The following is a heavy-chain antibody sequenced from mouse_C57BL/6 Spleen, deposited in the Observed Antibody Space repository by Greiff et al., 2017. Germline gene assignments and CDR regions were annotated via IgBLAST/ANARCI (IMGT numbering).Heavy chain of an antibody. CDR3: ARCDGFYWYFYV. CDR1: GFTFSDYS. Sequence: DVKLVESEGGLVKPGSSMKLSCTASGFTFSDYSMAWVRQVPEKGLEWVANINYDGGSTYYLDFLKSLFIISRDNAKNILYLQMSSLKSEDTATYYFARCDGFYWYFYVRGTVTTVTTST. D-gene: IGHD1-1*01. J-gene: IGHJ1*03. V-gene: IGHV5-16*01. CDR2: INYDGGST.